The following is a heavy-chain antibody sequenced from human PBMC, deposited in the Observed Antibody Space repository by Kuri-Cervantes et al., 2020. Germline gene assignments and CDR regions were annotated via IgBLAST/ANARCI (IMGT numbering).Heavy chain of an antibody. D-gene: IGHD6-19*01. CDR1: GFTFSSYA. CDR3: ARGKKLSVVAGETYYFDY. V-gene: IGHV3-30*07. Sequence: GGSLRLSCAASGFTFSSYAMHWVRQAPGKGLEWVAVIWYDGSNKYYANSVKGRFTISRDNSKNTLYLQMNSLRAEDTAVYYCARGKKLSVVAGETYYFDYWGQGTLVTVSS. CDR2: IWYDGSNK. J-gene: IGHJ4*02.